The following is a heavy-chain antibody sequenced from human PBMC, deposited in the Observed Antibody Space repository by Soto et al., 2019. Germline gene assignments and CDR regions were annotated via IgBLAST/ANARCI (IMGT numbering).Heavy chain of an antibody. J-gene: IGHJ4*02. D-gene: IGHD3-22*01. CDR3: TTDAAITMIVADTRGDY. CDR2: IKSKTDGGTT. V-gene: IGHV3-15*01. Sequence: PGGSLRLSCAASGFTVSSNYMSWVRQAPGKGLEWVGGIKSKTDGGTTDYAAPVKGRFTISRDDSKTTLYLQMNSLKTEDTAVYYCTTDAAITMIVADTRGDYWGQGTLVTVSS. CDR1: GFTVSSNY.